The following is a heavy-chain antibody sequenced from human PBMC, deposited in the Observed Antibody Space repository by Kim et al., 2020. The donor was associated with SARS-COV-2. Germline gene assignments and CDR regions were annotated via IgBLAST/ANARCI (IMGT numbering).Heavy chain of an antibody. CDR3: ASAGYSGSYYDY. J-gene: IGHJ4*02. CDR1: GFTFSSYA. Sequence: GGSLRLSCAASGFTFSSYAMSWVRQAPGKGLEWVSDISGSGGRTYYADSVKGRFTISRDNSKNTLYLQMNSLRGEDTAVFYCASAGYSGSYYDYWGQGTLVIVSS. D-gene: IGHD1-26*01. V-gene: IGHV3-23*01. CDR2: ISGSGGRT.